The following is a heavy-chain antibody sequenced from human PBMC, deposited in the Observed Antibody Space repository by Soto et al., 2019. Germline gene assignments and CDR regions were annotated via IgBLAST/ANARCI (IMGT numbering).Heavy chain of an antibody. D-gene: IGHD3-22*01. CDR1: GFTFSDYY. V-gene: IGHV3-11*06. J-gene: IGHJ4*02. Sequence: TWGSLRLSCAASGFTFSDYYMIWIRQAPGKGLEWVSYISSSSSYTNYADSVKGRFTISRDNAKNSLYLQMNSLRAEDTAVYYCAREGQPHYYDSSGYYYDYWGQGTLVTVSS. CDR2: ISSSSSYT. CDR3: AREGQPHYYDSSGYYYDY.